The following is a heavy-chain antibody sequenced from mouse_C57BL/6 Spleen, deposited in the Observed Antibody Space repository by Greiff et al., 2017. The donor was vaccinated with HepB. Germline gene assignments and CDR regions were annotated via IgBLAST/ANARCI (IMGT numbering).Heavy chain of an antibody. CDR1: GFNIKDDY. D-gene: IGHD3-3*01. CDR2: IDPENGDT. Sequence: DVQLQESGAELVRPGASVKLSCTASGFNIKDDYMHWVKQRPEQGLEWIGWIDPENGDTEYASKFQGKATITADTSSNTAYLQLSSLTSEDTAVYYCTTGWAFDYWGQGTTLTVSS. CDR3: TTGWAFDY. J-gene: IGHJ2*01. V-gene: IGHV14-4*01.